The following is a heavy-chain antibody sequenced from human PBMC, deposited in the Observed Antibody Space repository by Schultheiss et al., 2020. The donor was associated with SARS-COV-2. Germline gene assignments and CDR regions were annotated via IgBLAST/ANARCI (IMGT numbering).Heavy chain of an antibody. D-gene: IGHD2-2*01. CDR1: GFTVSSNY. V-gene: IGHV3-7*01. J-gene: IGHJ4*02. Sequence: GGSLRLSCAASGFTVSSNYMSWVRQAPGKGLEWVANIKQDGSEKYYVDSVKGRFTISRDNAKNSLYLQMNSLRAEDTAVYYCASGKSSTSSFDYWGQGTLVTVSS. CDR3: ASGKSSTSSFDY. CDR2: IKQDGSEK.